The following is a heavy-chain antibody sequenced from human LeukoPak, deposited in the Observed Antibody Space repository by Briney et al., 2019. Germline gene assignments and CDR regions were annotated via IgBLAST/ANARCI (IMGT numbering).Heavy chain of an antibody. J-gene: IGHJ1*01. CDR1: GGTFSSYA. CDR2: IIPIFGTA. D-gene: IGHD1-26*01. V-gene: IGHV1-69*06. Sequence: SVKVSCKASGGTFSSYAISWVRQAPGQGLEWMGGIIPIFGTANYAQKFQGRVTITADKSTSTAYMELSSLRSEDTAVYYCASLLRPIGYFQHWGQGTLVTVSS. CDR3: ASLLRPIGYFQH.